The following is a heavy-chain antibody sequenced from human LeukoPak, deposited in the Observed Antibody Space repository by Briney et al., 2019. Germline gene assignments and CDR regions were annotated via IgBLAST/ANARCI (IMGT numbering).Heavy chain of an antibody. CDR2: ISGSGGST. Sequence: GGSLRLSCAASGFTFSSYAMSWVRQAPGKGLEWVSAISGSGGSTYYADSAKGRFTISRDNSKNTLYLQMNSLRAEDTAVYYCGKADYYDSSGYLYAFDIWGQGTMVTVSS. CDR3: GKADYYDSSGYLYAFDI. V-gene: IGHV3-23*01. D-gene: IGHD3-22*01. CDR1: GFTFSSYA. J-gene: IGHJ3*02.